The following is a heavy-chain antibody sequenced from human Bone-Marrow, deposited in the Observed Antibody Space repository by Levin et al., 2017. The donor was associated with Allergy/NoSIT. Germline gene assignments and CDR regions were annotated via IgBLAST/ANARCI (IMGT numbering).Heavy chain of an antibody. CDR3: SRLSREAGFDH. J-gene: IGHJ4*02. Sequence: GGSLRLSCAASGFTFSGSGMHWVRQASGKGLEWVGRIRGKANNYATAYAASVKGRFTISRDDSKNTAYLQMNSLKTEDTAVYYCSRLSREAGFDHWGQGTLVTVSS. D-gene: IGHD6-19*01. V-gene: IGHV3-73*01. CDR2: IRGKANNYAT. CDR1: GFTFSGSG.